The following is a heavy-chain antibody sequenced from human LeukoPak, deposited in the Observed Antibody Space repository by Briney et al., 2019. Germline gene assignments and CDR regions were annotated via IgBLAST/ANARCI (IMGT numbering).Heavy chain of an antibody. D-gene: IGHD3-10*01. CDR2: INPNSGGT. CDR1: GYTFTGYY. V-gene: IGHV1-2*02. J-gene: IGHJ4*02. CDR3: ARGDRGRGSGPVDY. Sequence: ASVKVSCKASGYTFTGYYMHWVRQAPGQGLEWMGWINPNSGGTNYAQKLQGRVTMTTDTSTSTAYMELRSLRSDDTAVYYCARGDRGRGSGPVDYWGQGTLVTVSS.